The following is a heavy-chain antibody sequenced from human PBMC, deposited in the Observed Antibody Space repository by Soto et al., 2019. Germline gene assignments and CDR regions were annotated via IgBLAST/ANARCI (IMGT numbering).Heavy chain of an antibody. Sequence: SETLSLTCTVSGGSISSHYWSWIRQSPGKGLEWIGEINHSGSTNYNPSLKSRVTISVDTSKNQFSLKLSSVTAADTAVYYCATYDSSGLAFWGQGILVTVSS. V-gene: IGHV4-34*01. CDR3: ATYDSSGLAF. CDR2: INHSGST. D-gene: IGHD3-22*01. CDR1: GGSISSHY. J-gene: IGHJ4*02.